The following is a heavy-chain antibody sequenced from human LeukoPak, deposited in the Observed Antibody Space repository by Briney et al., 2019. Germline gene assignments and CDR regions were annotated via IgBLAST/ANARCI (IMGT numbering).Heavy chain of an antibody. CDR2: ISSSSSYI. D-gene: IGHD6-13*01. CDR3: ARDGGSSSWYDRY. Sequence: GGSLRLSCAASGFTFSSYSMNWVRQAPGKGLEWVSSISSSSSYIYYADSVKGRFTISRDNAKNSLYLQMNSLRAEGTAVYYCARDGGSSSWYDRYWGQGTLVTVSS. J-gene: IGHJ4*02. CDR1: GFTFSSYS. V-gene: IGHV3-21*01.